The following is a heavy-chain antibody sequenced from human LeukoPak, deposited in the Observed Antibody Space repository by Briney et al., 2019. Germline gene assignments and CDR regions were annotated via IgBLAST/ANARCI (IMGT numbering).Heavy chain of an antibody. CDR1: GLAFSNYG. V-gene: IGHV3-30*18. CDR2: VSSDGIVQ. CDR3: VKEGTAHVSSWYDY. J-gene: IGHJ4*02. Sequence: GGSLRLSCATSGLAFSNYGIHWVRQAPGKGLEWVAVVSSDGIVQHYADSVKGRFTISRDNSKKTLYLQMNRLRADDAAVYHCVKEGTAHVSSWYDYWGQGTLVTVSS. D-gene: IGHD6-13*01.